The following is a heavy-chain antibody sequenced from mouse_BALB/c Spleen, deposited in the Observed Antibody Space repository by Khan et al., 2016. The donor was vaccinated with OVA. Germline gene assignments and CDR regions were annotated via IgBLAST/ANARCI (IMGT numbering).Heavy chain of an antibody. V-gene: IGHV2-6-2*01. Sequence: QVQLKESGPDLVAPSQSLSITCTVSGFSLTTYGVNWVRQPPGKGLEWLGVIWSDGKTTYNSPLKSRLSISKDTSQSQVFLKMNSRQTDDTAMYHCARSNFYAMDYWGQGTSVTVSS. CDR2: IWSDGKT. CDR1: GFSLTTYG. CDR3: ARSNFYAMDY. J-gene: IGHJ4*01. D-gene: IGHD2-5*01.